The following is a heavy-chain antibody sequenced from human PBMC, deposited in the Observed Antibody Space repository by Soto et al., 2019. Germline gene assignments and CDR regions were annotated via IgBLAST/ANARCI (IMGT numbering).Heavy chain of an antibody. Sequence: EVQLVESGGGLVQVGGSLRLSCAAPGFSFSNDWMSWVRQAPGKGPECLANINQDGSLRHYVDSVKGRFTISRDRAKNTLDLEMSSLRVEDTAVYPWVRDSWNRVKPSHGLDIWGQGTMVTVSS. CDR2: INQDGSLR. J-gene: IGHJ3*02. CDR3: VRDSWNRVKPSHGLDI. CDR1: GFSFSNDW. D-gene: IGHD1-1*01. V-gene: IGHV3-7*01.